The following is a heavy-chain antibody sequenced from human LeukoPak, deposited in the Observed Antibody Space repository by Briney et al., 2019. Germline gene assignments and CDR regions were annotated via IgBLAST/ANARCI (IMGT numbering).Heavy chain of an antibody. D-gene: IGHD1-14*01. V-gene: IGHV4-38-2*01. CDR3: ARQDRWFDP. CDR2: FFRGST. Sequence: KSSETLSLTCAVSGFSISNGYYWGWIRQPPGKRLVRIGSFFRGSTYYNPSLKSRVTISIDTSKNQFSLKLSSVNAADTAVYYCARQDRWFDPWGQGTLVTVSS. CDR1: GFSISNGYY. J-gene: IGHJ5*02.